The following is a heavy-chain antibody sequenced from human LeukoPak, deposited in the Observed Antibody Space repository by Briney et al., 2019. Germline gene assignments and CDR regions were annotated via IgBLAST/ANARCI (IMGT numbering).Heavy chain of an antibody. CDR1: GYTFTGYY. CDR2: INPNSGGT. CDR3: ARAQNCGGDCYLPYYYYYYMDV. V-gene: IGHV1-2*02. D-gene: IGHD2-21*01. Sequence: GASVKVSCKXSGYTFTGYYMHWVRQTPGQGLEWMGWINPNSGGTNYAQKFQGRVTMTRDASISTAYMELSRLRSDDTAVYYCARAQNCGGDCYLPYYYYYYMDVWGKGTTVTVSS. J-gene: IGHJ6*03.